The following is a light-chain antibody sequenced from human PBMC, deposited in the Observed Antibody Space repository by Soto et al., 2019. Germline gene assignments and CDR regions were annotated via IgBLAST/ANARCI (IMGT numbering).Light chain of an antibody. CDR3: CSYAGRNPWV. CDR1: SSDVGVYNY. Sequence: QSALTQPRSVSGSPGQSVTISCTGTSSDVGVYNYVSWYQQHPGKAPKLMIYDVSNRPSGVPDRFSGSKSGNTASLTSSGLQADDESDYYCCSYAGRNPWVFGGGTKLTVL. V-gene: IGLV2-11*01. CDR2: DVS. J-gene: IGLJ3*02.